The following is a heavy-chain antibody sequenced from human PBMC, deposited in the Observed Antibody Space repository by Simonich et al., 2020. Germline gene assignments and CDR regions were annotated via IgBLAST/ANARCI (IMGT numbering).Heavy chain of an antibody. CDR1: GYTFTSYD. CDR2: MNPNSCNT. D-gene: IGHD2-15*01. Sequence: QVQLVQSGAEVNKPGASVKVSCKASGYTFTSYDINWVRQATGQGLEWMGWMNPNSCNTGYAQKFQGKVTITRNTSISTASMGLSSLRSEDTAVDYCARGRGGMSRGYVDYWGQGTLVTVSS. CDR3: ARGRGGMSRGYVDY. V-gene: IGHV1-8*03. J-gene: IGHJ4*02.